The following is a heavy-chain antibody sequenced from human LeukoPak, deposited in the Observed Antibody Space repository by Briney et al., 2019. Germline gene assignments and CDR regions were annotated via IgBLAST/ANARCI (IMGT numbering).Heavy chain of an antibody. CDR1: GFTFSSYG. CDR2: ISYDGSNK. Sequence: QPGRSLTLSCAASGFTFSSYGMLWVRQAPGKGLEWVAVISYDGSNKYYADSVKGRFTISSDNSKNTLYLQMNSLRAEDTAVYYCAKDGFGELLFPGYWGQGTLVTVSS. J-gene: IGHJ4*02. V-gene: IGHV3-30*18. D-gene: IGHD3-10*01. CDR3: AKDGFGELLFPGY.